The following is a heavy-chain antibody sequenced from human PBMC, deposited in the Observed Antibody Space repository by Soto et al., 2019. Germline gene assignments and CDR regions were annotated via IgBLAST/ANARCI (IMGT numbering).Heavy chain of an antibody. J-gene: IGHJ4*02. Sequence: PSETLSLTCTVSGGSISSSSYYWGWIRQPPGKGLEWIGSIYYSGSTYYNPSLKSRVTISVDTSKNQFSLKLSSVTAADTAVYYCARNRAGDFSSGIDYWGQGTLVTVSS. CDR2: IYYSGST. V-gene: IGHV4-39*01. CDR1: GGSISSSSYY. D-gene: IGHD4-17*01. CDR3: ARNRAGDFSSGIDY.